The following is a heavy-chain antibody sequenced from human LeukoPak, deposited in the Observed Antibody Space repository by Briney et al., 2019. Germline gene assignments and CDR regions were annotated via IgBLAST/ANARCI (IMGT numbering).Heavy chain of an antibody. D-gene: IGHD3-16*01. Sequence: GGSLRLSCAASGFTFSSYAMHWVRQAPGKGLEWVAVISYDGSNKYYADSVKGRFTISRDNSKNTLYLQMNSLRAEDTAVYYCARDQGGVGYWGQGTLVTVSS. CDR1: GFTFSSYA. V-gene: IGHV3-30*04. CDR3: ARDQGGVGY. J-gene: IGHJ4*02. CDR2: ISYDGSNK.